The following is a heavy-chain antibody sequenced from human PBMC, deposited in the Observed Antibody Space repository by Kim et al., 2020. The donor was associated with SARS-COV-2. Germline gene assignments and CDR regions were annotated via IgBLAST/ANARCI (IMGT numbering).Heavy chain of an antibody. CDR1: GFTFSSYA. D-gene: IGHD3-3*01. CDR2: ISGSGGST. V-gene: IGHV3-23*01. J-gene: IGHJ3*02. CDR3: AKGLFWSGSSSPFDAFDI. Sequence: GGSLRLSCAASGFTFSSYAMSWVRQAPGKGLEWVSAISGSGGSTYYADSVKGRFTISRDNSKNTLYLQMNSLRAEDTAVYYCAKGLFWSGSSSPFDAFDIWGQGTMVTVSS.